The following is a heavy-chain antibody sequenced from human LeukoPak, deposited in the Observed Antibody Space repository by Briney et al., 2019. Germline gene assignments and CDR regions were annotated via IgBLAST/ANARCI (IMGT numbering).Heavy chain of an antibody. J-gene: IGHJ4*02. Sequence: PSETLSLTCTVSGGSINSSSYYWGWIRQPPGEALEWVGSIYHSGYTYYNPSLKSRVTISVDTSKSQFSLKLSSVTAADTAVYYCARSSMFRGVTVDYWGQGTLVTVSS. D-gene: IGHD3-10*01. V-gene: IGHV4-39*01. CDR2: IYHSGYT. CDR1: GGSINSSSYY. CDR3: ARSSMFRGVTVDY.